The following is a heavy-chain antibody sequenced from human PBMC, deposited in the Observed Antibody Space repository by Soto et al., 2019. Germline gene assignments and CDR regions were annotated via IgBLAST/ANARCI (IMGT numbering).Heavy chain of an antibody. V-gene: IGHV1-18*01. Sequence: QVHLVQSGAEVKKPGASVKVSCKASGYTFISCGISWVRQAPGQGLEWMGLINTYNGYTNYPQNFQGRVTMTTDTSTGTVYMDLTSLTSNDTAVYYCARDLTKSLDVWGLGTTVTLSS. D-gene: IGHD4-4*01. CDR3: ARDLTKSLDV. J-gene: IGHJ6*02. CDR1: GYTFISCG. CDR2: INTYNGYT.